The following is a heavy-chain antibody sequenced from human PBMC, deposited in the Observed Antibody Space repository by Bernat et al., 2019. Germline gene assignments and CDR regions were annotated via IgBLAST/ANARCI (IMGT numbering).Heavy chain of an antibody. CDR3: ARDAQSMIVVAMTIDY. CDR1: GYTFTSYG. J-gene: IGHJ4*02. D-gene: IGHD3-22*01. CDR2: ISAYNGNT. V-gene: IGHV1-18*04. Sequence: QVQLVQSGAEVKKPGASVKVSCKASGYTFTSYGISWVRQAPGQGLEWMGWISAYNGNTNYAQKLQGRVTMTTDTSTSTAYMELRSLRSDDTAVYYFARDAQSMIVVAMTIDYWGQGTLVTVSS.